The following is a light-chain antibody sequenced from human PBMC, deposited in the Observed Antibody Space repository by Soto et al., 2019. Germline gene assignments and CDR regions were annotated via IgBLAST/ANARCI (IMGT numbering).Light chain of an antibody. Sequence: QSVLTPPASVSGSPGQSITISCSGTSSDVGSYDHVAWYQQFPGKTPKLMIYEVSNRPSGVSSRFSGSKSGNTASLTISGLQAEDEADYYCISYTGSSTSYVFGSGTKLTVL. J-gene: IGLJ1*01. V-gene: IGLV2-14*01. CDR1: SSDVGSYDH. CDR2: EVS. CDR3: ISYTGSSTSYV.